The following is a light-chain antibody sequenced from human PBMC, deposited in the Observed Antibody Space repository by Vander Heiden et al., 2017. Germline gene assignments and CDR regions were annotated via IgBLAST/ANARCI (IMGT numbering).Light chain of an antibody. CDR1: QSISSW. V-gene: IGKV1-5*03. CDR3: QQYNSYSWT. CDR2: KAS. J-gene: IGKJ1*01. Sequence: DIQMTKSPYTLSASVGDRVTITCRASQSISSWLAWYQQKPGKAPKLLIYKASSLESGVPSRFSGSGSGTEFTLTISSLQPDDFATYYCQQYNSYSWTFGQGTKVEIK.